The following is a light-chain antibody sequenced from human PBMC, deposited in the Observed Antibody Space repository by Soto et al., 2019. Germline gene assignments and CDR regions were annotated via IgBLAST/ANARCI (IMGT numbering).Light chain of an antibody. CDR1: QSFRSSY. CDR3: QHYGSSPRA. Sequence: EIVLTQSPGTLSLSPGERATLSCRSSQSFRSSYLAWYQQKPGQAPRLLIYGASNRATGIPDRFSGSGSGTDFSLTISRLEPEDFAVYYCQHYGSSPRAFGQGPKLEIK. V-gene: IGKV3-20*01. CDR2: GAS. J-gene: IGKJ2*01.